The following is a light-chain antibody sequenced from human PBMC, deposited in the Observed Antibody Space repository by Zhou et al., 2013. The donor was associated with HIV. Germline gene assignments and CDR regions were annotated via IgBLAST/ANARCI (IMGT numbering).Light chain of an antibody. CDR3: MQSLQSPRT. J-gene: IGKJ3*01. CDR1: QSLLHSNGYNS. Sequence: DIVMAQSPLSLPVTPGEPASISCRSSQSLLHSNGYNSLDWYLQKPGQSPQLLIYLGSNRASGVPDRFSGSGSGTDFTLKISRVEAEDVGVYYCMQSLQSPRTFGPGTKMDIK. CDR2: LGS. V-gene: IGKV2-28*01.